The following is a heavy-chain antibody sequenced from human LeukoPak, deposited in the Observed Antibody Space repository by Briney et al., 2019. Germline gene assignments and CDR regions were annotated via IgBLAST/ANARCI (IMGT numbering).Heavy chain of an antibody. V-gene: IGHV4-39*01. D-gene: IGHD3-3*01. Sequence: PSETLSLTCTVSGGSISSSSYYWGWIRQPPGKGLEWIGSIYYSGSTYYNPSLKSRVTISVDTSKNQFSLKLSSVTAADTAVYYCVFGVVTPRYDYWGQGTLVTVSS. CDR3: VFGVVTPRYDY. J-gene: IGHJ4*02. CDR1: GGSISSSSYY. CDR2: IYYSGST.